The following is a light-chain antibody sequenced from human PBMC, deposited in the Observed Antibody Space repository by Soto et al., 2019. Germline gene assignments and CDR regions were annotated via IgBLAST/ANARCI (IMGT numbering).Light chain of an antibody. V-gene: IGKV3-20*01. CDR3: QQYDDSPLT. Sequence: EIVLTQSPGTLSLSPGERATLSCRASQTLSTNSLAWYQQRLGQTPRLLIYAASTRDTDIPDRFNGSGSGTVFALTISRLEPEDFALYYCQQYDDSPLTIGPGTKVDVK. J-gene: IGKJ3*01. CDR2: AAS. CDR1: QTLSTNS.